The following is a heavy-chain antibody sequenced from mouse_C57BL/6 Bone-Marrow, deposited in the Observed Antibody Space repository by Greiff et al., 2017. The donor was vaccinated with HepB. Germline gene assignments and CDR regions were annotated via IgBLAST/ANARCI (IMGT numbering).Heavy chain of an antibody. J-gene: IGHJ4*01. V-gene: IGHV1-7*01. CDR1: GYTFTSYW. CDR3: ARFLWGYYAMDY. Sequence: VQVVESGAELAKPGASVKLSCKASGYTFTSYWMHWVKQRPGQGLEWIGYINPSSGYTKYNQKFKDKATLTADKSSSTAYMQLSSLTYEDSAVYYCARFLWGYYAMDYWGQGTSVTVSS. CDR2: INPSSGYT. D-gene: IGHD1-1*02.